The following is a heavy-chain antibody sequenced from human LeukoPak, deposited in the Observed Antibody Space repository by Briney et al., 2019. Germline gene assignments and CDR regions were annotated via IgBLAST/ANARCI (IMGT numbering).Heavy chain of an antibody. Sequence: GGSLRLSCAASGFTFSSYAMHWVRQAPGKGLEWVAVISYDGSNKYYADSVKGRFTISRDNSKNTLYLQMNSLRAEDTAVYYCARGPGYCSGGSCYSGAFDIWGQGTMVTVSS. D-gene: IGHD2-15*01. J-gene: IGHJ3*02. CDR1: GFTFSSYA. V-gene: IGHV3-30-3*01. CDR3: ARGPGYCSGGSCYSGAFDI. CDR2: ISYDGSNK.